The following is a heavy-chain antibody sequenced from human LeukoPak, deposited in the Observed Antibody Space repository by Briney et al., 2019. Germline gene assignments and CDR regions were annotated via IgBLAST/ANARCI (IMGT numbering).Heavy chain of an antibody. CDR2: IYYSGST. Sequence: SETLSLTCTVSGGSISSYYWGWIRQPPGKGLEWIGSIYYSGSTYYNPSLKSRVTISVDTSKNQFSLKLSSVTAADTAVYYCARQLWLQLIDYWGQGTLVTVSS. CDR1: GGSISSYY. V-gene: IGHV4-39*01. CDR3: ARQLWLQLIDY. J-gene: IGHJ4*02. D-gene: IGHD5-24*01.